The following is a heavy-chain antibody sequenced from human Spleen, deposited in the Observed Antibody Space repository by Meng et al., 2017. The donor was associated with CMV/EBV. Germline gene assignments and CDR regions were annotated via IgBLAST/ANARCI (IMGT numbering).Heavy chain of an antibody. CDR3: ARRRWYSGSYWPPLDY. CDR2: ISYGGIT. D-gene: IGHD1-26*01. J-gene: IGHJ4*02. V-gene: IGHV4-39*06. CDR1: GASITSNTYF. Sequence: GSLRLSCTVSGASITSNTYFWDWIRQPPGKGLEWIGSISYGGITYYNSSLKSRVTISVDTSKSQLTLKLSSVTAADTAVYYCARRRWYSGSYWPPLDYWGQGTLVTVSS.